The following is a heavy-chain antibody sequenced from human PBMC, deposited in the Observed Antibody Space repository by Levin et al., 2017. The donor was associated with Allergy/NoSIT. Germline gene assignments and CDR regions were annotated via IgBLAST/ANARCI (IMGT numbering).Heavy chain of an antibody. J-gene: IGHJ4*02. CDR3: ARELGQWLAIRHFDY. CDR2: ISAYNGNT. V-gene: IGHV1-18*01. CDR1: GYTFTSYG. Sequence: GESLKISCKASGYTFTSYGISWVRQAPGQGLEWMGWISAYNGNTNYAQKLQGRVTMTTDTSTSTAYMELRSLRSDDTAVYYCARELGQWLAIRHFDYWGQGTLVTVSS. D-gene: IGHD6-19*01.